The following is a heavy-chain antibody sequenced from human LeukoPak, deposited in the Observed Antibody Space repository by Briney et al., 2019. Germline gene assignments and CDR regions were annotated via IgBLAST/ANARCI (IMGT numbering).Heavy chain of an antibody. D-gene: IGHD2-2*01. CDR1: GFTFSSYA. CDR3: AKDRGVVVPAAFDY. V-gene: IGHV3-23*01. J-gene: IGHJ4*02. Sequence: PGRSLRLSCAASGFTFSSYAMSWVRQAPGKGLEWVSAISGSGGSTFYADSVKGRFTISRDNSKNTLSLQMNSLRVEDTALYYCAKDRGVVVPAAFDYWGQGTLVTVSS. CDR2: ISGSGGST.